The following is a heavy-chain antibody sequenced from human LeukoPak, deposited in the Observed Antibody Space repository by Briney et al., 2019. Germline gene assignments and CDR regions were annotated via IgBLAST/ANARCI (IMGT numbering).Heavy chain of an antibody. Sequence: SETLSLTCTVSGGSISSGDYYWSWIRQPPGKGLEWTGYIYYSGSTYYNPSLKSRVTISVDTSKNQFSLKLSSVTAADTAVYYCARERGSGYFFDYWGQGTLVTVSS. J-gene: IGHJ4*02. CDR2: IYYSGST. V-gene: IGHV4-30-4*01. CDR1: GGSISSGDYY. CDR3: ARERGSGYFFDY. D-gene: IGHD3-22*01.